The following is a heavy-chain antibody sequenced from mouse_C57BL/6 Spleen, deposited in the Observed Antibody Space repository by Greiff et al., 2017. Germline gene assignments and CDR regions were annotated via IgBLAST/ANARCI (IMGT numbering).Heavy chain of an antibody. CDR3: ARAPFDYGSSYGEYFDV. CDR1: GYTFTSYW. CDR2: IDPSDSET. V-gene: IGHV1-52*01. J-gene: IGHJ1*03. Sequence: QVQLQQPGAELVRPGSSVKLSCKASGYTFTSYWMHWVKQRPIQGLEWIGNIDPSDSETHYNQKFKDKDTLTVDKSSSTAYMQLSSLTSEDSAVYYCARAPFDYGSSYGEYFDVWGTGTTVTVSS. D-gene: IGHD1-1*01.